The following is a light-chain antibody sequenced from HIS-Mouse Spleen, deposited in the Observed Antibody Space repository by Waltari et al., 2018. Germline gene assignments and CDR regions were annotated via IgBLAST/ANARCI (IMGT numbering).Light chain of an antibody. CDR1: SSAVGGYNY. V-gene: IGLV2-14*03. J-gene: IGLJ2*01. Sequence: PGQSITISCTGTSSAVGGYNYVSWYQQHPGKAPKLMIYDVSNRPSGVSNRFSGSKSGNTASLTISGLQAEDEADYYCSSYTSSSFNVVFGGGTKLTVL. CDR2: DVS. CDR3: SSYTSSSFNVV.